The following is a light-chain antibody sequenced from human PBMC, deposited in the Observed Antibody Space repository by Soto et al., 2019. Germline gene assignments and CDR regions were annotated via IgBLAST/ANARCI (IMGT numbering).Light chain of an antibody. V-gene: IGLV2-23*01. J-gene: IGLJ1*01. CDR1: TSDVGSYNL. CDR3: CSYAGSTTYV. CDR2: EGS. Sequence: QSALTQPASLSGSPGQSITISCTGTTSDVGSYNLVSWYQHHPGKAPKLMIYEGSKRPSGVSNRFSGSKSANTASLTISGLQAEDEADYYCCSYAGSTTYVFGTGTKLTVL.